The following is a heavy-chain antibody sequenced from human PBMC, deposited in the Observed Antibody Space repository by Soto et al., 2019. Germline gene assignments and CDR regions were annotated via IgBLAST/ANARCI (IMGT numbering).Heavy chain of an antibody. D-gene: IGHD3-10*01. Sequence: GGDLRHSYGASGLSPSDYDRNVGRPAPDEGLKWVAVKGFVRSNKYYADSVKGRFTIPRDNSKNTLYLQMNSLRAEDTAVYYCARFSWLSDKADVPSYWGRGTLVTGSS. CDR2: KGFVRSNK. CDR1: GLSPSDYD. V-gene: IGHV3-33*01. J-gene: IGHJ4*01. CDR3: ARFSWLSDKADVPSY.